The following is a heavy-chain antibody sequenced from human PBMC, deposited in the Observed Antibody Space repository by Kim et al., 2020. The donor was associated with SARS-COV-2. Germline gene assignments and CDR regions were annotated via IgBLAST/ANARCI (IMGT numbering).Heavy chain of an antibody. D-gene: IGHD4-17*01. CDR3: ARGYGGNSMAFDY. Sequence: YNPSLKSRVTISVDRSKNQFSLKLSSVTAADTAVYYCARGYGGNSMAFDYWGQGTLVTVSS. J-gene: IGHJ4*02. V-gene: IGHV4-30-2*01.